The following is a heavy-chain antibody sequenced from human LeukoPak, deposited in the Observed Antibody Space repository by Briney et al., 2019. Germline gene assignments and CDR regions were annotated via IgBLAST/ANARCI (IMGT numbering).Heavy chain of an antibody. V-gene: IGHV3-30*04. CDR1: GFTFSSYA. CDR3: ARSRSLYGMDV. J-gene: IGHJ6*02. Sequence: GGSLRLSCVASGFTFSSYAMHWVRQAPGKGLEWVAVISYDGSNKYYADSVKGRFTISRDNSKNTLYLQMNSLRAEGTAVYYCARSRSLYGMDVWGQGTTVTVSS. CDR2: ISYDGSNK. D-gene: IGHD1-14*01.